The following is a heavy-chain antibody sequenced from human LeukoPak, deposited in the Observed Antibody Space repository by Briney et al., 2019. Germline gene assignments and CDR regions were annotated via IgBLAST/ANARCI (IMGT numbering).Heavy chain of an antibody. J-gene: IGHJ4*01. CDR2: IDPADGEI. Sequence: SVKVSCTVSGYSLPELSMRWVRQAPGKGPEWMGGIDPADGEIIYPQKFQGRVTMTEDTSSDTPYMELSGLRFEDTAVYYCAAGEWEQLLNYWGQGTLVTVSS. D-gene: IGHD1/OR15-1a*01. CDR1: GYSLPELS. V-gene: IGHV1-24*01. CDR3: AAGEWEQLLNY.